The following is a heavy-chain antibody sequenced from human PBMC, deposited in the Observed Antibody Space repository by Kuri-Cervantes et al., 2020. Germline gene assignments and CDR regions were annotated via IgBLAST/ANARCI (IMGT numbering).Heavy chain of an antibody. J-gene: IGHJ6*02. Sequence: ASVKVSCKASGYTFTGYYMHWVRQAPGQGLEWMGWINPNSGGTNYAQKFQGWVTMTRDTSTSTDYMELSSLRYDDTAVYYCARDGGYYGPDVWGQGTTVTDSS. CDR2: INPNSGGT. CDR3: ARDGGYYGPDV. V-gene: IGHV1-2*04. D-gene: IGHD3-16*01. CDR1: GYTFTGYY.